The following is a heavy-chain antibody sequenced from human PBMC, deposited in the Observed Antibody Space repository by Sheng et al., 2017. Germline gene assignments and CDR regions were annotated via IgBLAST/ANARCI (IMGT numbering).Heavy chain of an antibody. CDR1: GFIFSDYG. V-gene: IGHV3-74*03. CDR2: VLREDSSI. D-gene: IGHD2-8*01. J-gene: IGHJ4*02. Sequence: EVQLVESGGGLVQPGGSLRLSCSVSGFIFSDYGMHWVRQTPGKGLMWVSRVLREDSSITYADSVRGRFTISRDDAKNALYLQMNSLRAEDTAVYYCARSTYIVPFDLWGQGTLVTVSS. CDR3: ARSTYIVPFDL.